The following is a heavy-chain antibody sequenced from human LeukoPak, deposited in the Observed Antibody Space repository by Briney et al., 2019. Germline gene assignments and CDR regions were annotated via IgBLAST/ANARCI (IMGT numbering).Heavy chain of an antibody. V-gene: IGHV4-34*01. D-gene: IGHD2-15*01. CDR2: INHSGST. J-gene: IGHJ4*02. CDR1: GGSFSGYY. Sequence: SETLSLTCAVYGGSFSGYYWSWIRQPPGKGLEWIGEINHSGSTNYNPSLKSRVTISVDTSKNQFSLKLSSVTAADTAVYYCARGGFCSGGSCRRGPFYYDSSGPYYFDYWGQGTLVTVSS. CDR3: ARGGFCSGGSCRRGPFYYDSSGPYYFDY.